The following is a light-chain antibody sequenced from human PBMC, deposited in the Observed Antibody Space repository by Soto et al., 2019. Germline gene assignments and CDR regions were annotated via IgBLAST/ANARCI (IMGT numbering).Light chain of an antibody. V-gene: IGKV1-39*01. CDR3: QQSYSTPRT. CDR1: QIISNY. Sequence: DILITQTPSTLSPSVGGRVTITRPANQIISNYLNWYQQKPGQAPKLLIYAASSLQSGVPSRFSGSGSGTDFTLTISSLQPEDFATYYCQQSYSTPRTFGQGTKVDIK. J-gene: IGKJ1*01. CDR2: AAS.